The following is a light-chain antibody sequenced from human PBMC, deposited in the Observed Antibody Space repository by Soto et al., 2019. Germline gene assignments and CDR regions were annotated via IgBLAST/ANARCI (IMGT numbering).Light chain of an antibody. V-gene: IGKV1-5*03. Sequence: DIQMTQSPSTLSASVGDRVTITCRASQSVGSWLAWYQQKPGEAPRLLIYKASTLETGVPSRFSGGGSATEFTLTINSLQPDDFATDYCQQYDNYSPYSFGQGTKLEIK. J-gene: IGKJ2*03. CDR1: QSVGSW. CDR2: KAS. CDR3: QQYDNYSPYS.